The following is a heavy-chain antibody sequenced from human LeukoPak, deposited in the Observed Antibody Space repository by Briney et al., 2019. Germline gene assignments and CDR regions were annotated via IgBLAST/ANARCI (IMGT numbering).Heavy chain of an antibody. V-gene: IGHV4-34*01. CDR3: AREGEYSSSSGYWFDP. J-gene: IGHJ5*02. CDR2: INHSGST. D-gene: IGHD6-6*01. Sequence: SETLSLTCAVYGGSFSGYYWSWIRQPPGKGLEWIGEINHSGSTNYNPSLKSRVTISVDTSKNQFSLKLSSVTAADTAVYYCAREGEYSSSSGYWFDPWGQGTLVTVSS. CDR1: GGSFSGYY.